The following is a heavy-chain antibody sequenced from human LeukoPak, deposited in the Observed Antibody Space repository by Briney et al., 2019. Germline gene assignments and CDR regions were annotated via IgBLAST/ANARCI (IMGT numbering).Heavy chain of an antibody. V-gene: IGHV1-24*01. J-gene: IGHJ6*02. CDR2: FDPEDGET. Sequence: ASVKVSCKASGGTFSSYAISWVRQAPGQGLEWMGGFDPEDGETIYAQKFQGRVTMTEDTSTDTAYMELSSLRSEDTAVYYCATDKVAGSGRNYYYYYGMDVWGQGTTVTVSS. D-gene: IGHD3-10*01. CDR3: ATDKVAGSGRNYYYYYGMDV. CDR1: GGTFSSYA.